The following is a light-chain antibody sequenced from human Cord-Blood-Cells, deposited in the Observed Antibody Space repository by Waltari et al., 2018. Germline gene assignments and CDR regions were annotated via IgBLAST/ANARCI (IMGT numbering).Light chain of an antibody. CDR1: SSNIGSNY. CDR2: RNN. V-gene: IGLV1-47*01. CDR3: AAWDDSLSGVV. J-gene: IGLJ2*01. Sequence: QSVLTQPPSASATPGQRVTISCSGSSSNIGSNYVYWYQQLPGTAPKLLTDRNNQRPSGVPDRFSGSKSGTSASLAISGLRSEDEADYYCAAWDDSLSGVVFGGGTKLTVL.